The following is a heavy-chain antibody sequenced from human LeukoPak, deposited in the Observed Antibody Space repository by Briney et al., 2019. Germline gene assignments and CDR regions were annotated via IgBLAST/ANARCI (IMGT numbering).Heavy chain of an antibody. CDR1: GASFSGYY. J-gene: IGHJ5*02. V-gene: IGHV4-34*01. CDR3: VRGLIKDLAVAGST. D-gene: IGHD6-19*01. CDR2: INHSGIK. Sequence: PSETLSLTCAVYGASFSGYYWSWIRQSPGKGLEWIGEINHSGIKNYSPSFKSRLTISVDTSKNQLSLKLTSMTAADTAVYYCVRGLIKDLAVAGSTWGQGTLVTVSS.